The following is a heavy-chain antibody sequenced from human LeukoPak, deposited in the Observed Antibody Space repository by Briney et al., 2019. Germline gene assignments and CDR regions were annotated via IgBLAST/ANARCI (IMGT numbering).Heavy chain of an antibody. CDR2: ISGSGDDT. CDR3: AKKEAMIRGVPYYYDF. Sequence: PGGSLRLSCSAPGFTFSSYVMTWVRQAPGQGLEWVSDISGSGDDTYYADSVKGRFTISRDNSKNTLYLQMNSVRAADTAVYYCAKKEAMIRGVPYYYDFWGQGTLVTVSS. D-gene: IGHD3-10*01. CDR1: GFTFSSYV. J-gene: IGHJ4*02. V-gene: IGHV3-23*01.